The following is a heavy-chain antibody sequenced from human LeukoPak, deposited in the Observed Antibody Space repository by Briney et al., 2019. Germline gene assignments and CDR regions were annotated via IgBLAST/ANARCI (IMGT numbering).Heavy chain of an antibody. J-gene: IGHJ6*03. V-gene: IGHV1-46*01. CDR1: GYTFTSYY. Sequence: ASVKVSCKASGYTFTSYYMHWVRQAPGQGLEWMGIINPSGGSTSYAQKFQGRVTMTRDMSTSTDYMELSSLRSEDTAVYYCARELAVADYYYYYYMDVWGKGTTVTVSS. CDR2: INPSGGST. D-gene: IGHD6-19*01. CDR3: ARELAVADYYYYYYMDV.